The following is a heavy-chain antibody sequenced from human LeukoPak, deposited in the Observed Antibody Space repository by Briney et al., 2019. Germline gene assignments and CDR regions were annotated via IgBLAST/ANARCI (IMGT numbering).Heavy chain of an antibody. CDR2: VYYSGST. D-gene: IGHD1-1*01. J-gene: IGHJ4*02. CDR3: ARFIQDNNWYSSFDY. CDR1: GGSINSYY. Sequence: SETLSLTCSVSGGSINSYYWSWMRQPPGKGLEWIGYVYYSGSTNYNPSLKSRVTMSVDTSKNRFSLKLTSATAADTAVYFCARFIQDNNWYSSFDYWGQGVLVTVSS. V-gene: IGHV4-59*01.